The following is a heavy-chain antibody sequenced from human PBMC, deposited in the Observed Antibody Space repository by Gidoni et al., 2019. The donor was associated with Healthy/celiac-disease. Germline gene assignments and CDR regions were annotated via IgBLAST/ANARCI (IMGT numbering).Heavy chain of an antibody. CDR2: ISSNGGST. V-gene: IGHV3-64*01. J-gene: IGHJ4*02. D-gene: IGHD1-26*01. CDR3: ARGFSWELPYHFDY. CDR1: GFTFSSYA. Sequence: EVQLVESGGGLVQPGGSLRLSCAASGFTFSSYAMHWVRQAPGKGLEYVSAISSNGGSTYYANSVKGRFTISRDNSKNTLYLQMGSLRAEDMAVYYCARGFSWELPYHFDYWGQGTLVTVSS.